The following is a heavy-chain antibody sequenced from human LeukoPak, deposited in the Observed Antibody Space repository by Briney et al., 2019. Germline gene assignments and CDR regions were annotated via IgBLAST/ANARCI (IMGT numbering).Heavy chain of an antibody. J-gene: IGHJ4*02. D-gene: IGHD2-2*01. CDR2: VRYDETTK. CDR1: GFTFSSYG. CDR3: ARGVVVPAA. V-gene: IGHV3-30*02. Sequence: GGSLRLSCAASGFTFSSYGMHWVRQAPGKGLEWVAFVRYDETTKFYADSVKGRFTISRYNSKTTLYLQMNSLRAEDTAVYYCARGVVVPAAWGQGTLVTVSS.